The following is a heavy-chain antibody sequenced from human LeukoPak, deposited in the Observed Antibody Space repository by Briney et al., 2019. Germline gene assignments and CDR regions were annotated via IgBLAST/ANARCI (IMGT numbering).Heavy chain of an antibody. CDR2: IIPILGIA. D-gene: IGHD3-22*01. CDR3: ARGGDYDSSGYYLSLDY. CDR1: GGTFSSYA. J-gene: IGHJ4*02. V-gene: IGHV1-69*04. Sequence: SVKVSCKASGGTFSSYAISWVRQAPGQGLEWMGRIIPILGIANYAQKFQGRVTITADKSTSTAYMELSSLRSEDTAVYYCARGGDYDSSGYYLSLDYWGQGTLVTVSS.